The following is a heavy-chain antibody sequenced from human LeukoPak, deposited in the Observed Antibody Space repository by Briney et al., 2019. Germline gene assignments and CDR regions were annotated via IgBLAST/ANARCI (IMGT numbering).Heavy chain of an antibody. CDR1: GFTFSDYY. J-gene: IGHJ4*02. V-gene: IGHV3-11*04. Sequence: GGSLRLSCAASGFTFSDYYMSWIRQAPGKGLEWVSYISSSGMTIYYADSVKGRFTISRDNAKNSLYLQMNSLRAEDTAVYYCASRRRGSSPNEIDYWGQGTLVTVSS. CDR2: ISSSGMTI. CDR3: ASRRRGSSPNEIDY. D-gene: IGHD6-6*01.